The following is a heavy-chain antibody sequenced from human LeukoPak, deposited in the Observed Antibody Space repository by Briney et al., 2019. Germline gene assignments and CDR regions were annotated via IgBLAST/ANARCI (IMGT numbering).Heavy chain of an antibody. J-gene: IGHJ4*02. Sequence: GGSLRLSCAASGFTFSSYEMNWVRQAPGKGLEWVSYISSSGSTLYYADSVKGRFTISRDNAKNSLYLQMNSLRAEDTAVYYCARDGVFRSSAPDYWGQGTLVTVSS. CDR3: ARDGVFRSSAPDY. D-gene: IGHD6-6*01. CDR2: ISSSGSTL. V-gene: IGHV3-48*03. CDR1: GFTFSSYE.